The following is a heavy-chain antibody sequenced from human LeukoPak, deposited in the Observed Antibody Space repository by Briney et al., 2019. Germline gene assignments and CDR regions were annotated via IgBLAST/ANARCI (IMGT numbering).Heavy chain of an antibody. Sequence: PGGSLTLSCAASGFTFSSYSMNWVRQAPGKGLEWVSSISSSSSYIYYADSVKGRFTISRDNAKNSLYLQMNSLRAEDTAVYYCARDLQITIFGVVPLSFDPWGQGTLVTVSS. J-gene: IGHJ5*02. CDR1: GFTFSSYS. V-gene: IGHV3-21*01. D-gene: IGHD3-3*01. CDR3: ARDLQITIFGVVPLSFDP. CDR2: ISSSSSYI.